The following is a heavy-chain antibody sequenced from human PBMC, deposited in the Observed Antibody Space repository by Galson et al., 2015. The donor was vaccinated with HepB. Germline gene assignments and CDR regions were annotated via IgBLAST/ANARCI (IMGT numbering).Heavy chain of an antibody. Sequence: SETLSLTCAVYGGSFSGYYWSWIRQPPGKGLEWIGEINHSGSTNYNPSLKSRVTISVDTSKNQFSLKLSSVTAADTAVYYCARRNADTAITLDAFDIWGQGTMVTVSS. J-gene: IGHJ3*02. V-gene: IGHV4-34*01. CDR1: GGSFSGYY. CDR3: ARRNADTAITLDAFDI. D-gene: IGHD5-18*01. CDR2: INHSGST.